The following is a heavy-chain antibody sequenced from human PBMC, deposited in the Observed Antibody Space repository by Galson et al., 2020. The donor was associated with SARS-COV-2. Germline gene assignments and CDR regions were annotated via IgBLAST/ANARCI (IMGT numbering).Heavy chain of an antibody. D-gene: IGHD1-26*01. CDR3: ATGTPVGATGWFDP. CDR2: FDPEDGET. J-gene: IGHJ5*02. Sequence: ASVKVSCKVSGYTLTELSMHWVRQAPGKGLEWMGGFDPEDGETIYAQKFQGRVTMTEDTSTDTAYMELSSLRSEDTAVYYCATGTPVGATGWFDPWCQGTLVTVSS. CDR1: GYTLTELS. V-gene: IGHV1-24*01.